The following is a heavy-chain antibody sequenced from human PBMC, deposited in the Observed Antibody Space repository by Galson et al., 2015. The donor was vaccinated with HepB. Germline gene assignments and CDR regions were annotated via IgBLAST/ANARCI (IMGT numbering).Heavy chain of an antibody. CDR3: ARVPRGVVVVPAATMASEGAFDI. J-gene: IGHJ3*02. D-gene: IGHD2-2*01. V-gene: IGHV6-1*01. CDR1: GDSVSSNSAA. Sequence: ISGDSVSSNSAAWNWIRQSPSRGLEWLGRTYYRSKWYNDYAVSVKSRITINPDTSKNQFSLQLNSVTPEDTAVYYCARVPRGVVVVPAATMASEGAFDIWGQATMVTVSS. CDR2: TYYRSKWYN.